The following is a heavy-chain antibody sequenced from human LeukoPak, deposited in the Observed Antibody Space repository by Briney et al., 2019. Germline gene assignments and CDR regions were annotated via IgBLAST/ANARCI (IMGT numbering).Heavy chain of an antibody. CDR3: ARVGYSYGYFLDY. D-gene: IGHD5-18*01. J-gene: IGHJ4*02. CDR1: GGSISSSSYY. CDR2: INHSGST. Sequence: PSETLSLTCTVSGGSISSSSYYWGWIRQPPGKGLEWIGEINHSGSTNYNPSLKSRVTISVDTSKNQFSLKLSSVTAADTAVYYCARVGYSYGYFLDYWGQGTLVTVSS. V-gene: IGHV4-39*07.